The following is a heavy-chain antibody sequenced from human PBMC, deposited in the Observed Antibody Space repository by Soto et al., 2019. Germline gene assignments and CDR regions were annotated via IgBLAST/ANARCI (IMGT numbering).Heavy chain of an antibody. J-gene: IGHJ6*02. D-gene: IGHD3-10*01. CDR2: IYPGDSDT. V-gene: IGHV5-51*01. CDR3: AGGGVRGVITRTRDYYGMDV. Sequence: GESLKISCQGSGYRCTSYWIGWVRQIPGKGLEWMGIIYPGDSDTRYSPSFQGQVTISADKSISTAYLQWSSLKASDTAMYYCAGGGVRGVITRTRDYYGMDVWGQGTTVTVSS. CDR1: GYRCTSYW.